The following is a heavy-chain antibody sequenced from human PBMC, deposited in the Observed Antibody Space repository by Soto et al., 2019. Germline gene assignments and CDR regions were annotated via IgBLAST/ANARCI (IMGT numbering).Heavy chain of an antibody. J-gene: IGHJ4*02. V-gene: IGHV1-18*04. CDR2: SSAYNGNT. CDR3: ARGPHYYDSGSPSWSTAD. D-gene: IGHD3-10*01. Sequence: APVEVPRQASWYTLINYGIRLVRQDPRQRLEWMGWSSAYNGNTNYAQKLQGRVTMTTDTSSNTAYVELRSLRSDDTAVYYCARGPHYYDSGSPSWSTADWGQGTLVTVSS. CDR1: WYTLINYG.